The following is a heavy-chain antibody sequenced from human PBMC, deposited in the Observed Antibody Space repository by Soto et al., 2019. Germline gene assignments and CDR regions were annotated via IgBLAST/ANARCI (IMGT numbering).Heavy chain of an antibody. CDR2: ISGSGGST. CDR1: GFPFSNYA. J-gene: IGHJ4*02. D-gene: IGHD3-10*01. Sequence: GGSLRLSCVASGFPFSNYAMSWVRQAPGKGLEWVSAISGSGGSTYYADSVKGRFTISRDNSKNTLYLQMNSLRAEDTAVYYCAKDRDYYGSGTHLWGQGTLVTVSS. CDR3: AKDRDYYGSGTHL. V-gene: IGHV3-23*01.